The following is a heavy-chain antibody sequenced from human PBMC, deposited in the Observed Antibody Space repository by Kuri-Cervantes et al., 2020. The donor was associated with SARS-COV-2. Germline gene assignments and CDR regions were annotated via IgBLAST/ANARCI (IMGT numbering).Heavy chain of an antibody. J-gene: IGHJ6*02. CDR1: GFTFSNSG. V-gene: IGHV3-30*03. CDR2: ILYDGSNK. Sequence: LSLTCAASGFTFSNSGMHWVRQAPGKGLEWLGVILYDGSNKYYGDSVKGRFTISRDNSKNTLYLQMNSLRAEDTAVYYCARATGFKIIAVAGTGDYYYGMDVWGQGTTVTVSS. CDR3: ARATGFKIIAVAGTGDYYYGMDV. D-gene: IGHD6-19*01.